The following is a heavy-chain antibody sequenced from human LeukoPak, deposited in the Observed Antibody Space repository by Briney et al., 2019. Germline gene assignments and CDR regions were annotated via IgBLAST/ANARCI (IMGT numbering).Heavy chain of an antibody. CDR3: ARDTLTAGYSGYDYSDY. V-gene: IGHV1-69*04. D-gene: IGHD5-12*01. J-gene: IGHJ4*02. Sequence: ATVKVSCKASGGTFSSYAISWVPQAPGQGLEWMGRIIPILGIANYAQKFQGRVTITADKSTSTAYMELSSLRSEDTAVYYCARDTLTAGYSGYDYSDYWGQGTLVTVSS. CDR1: GGTFSSYA. CDR2: IIPILGIA.